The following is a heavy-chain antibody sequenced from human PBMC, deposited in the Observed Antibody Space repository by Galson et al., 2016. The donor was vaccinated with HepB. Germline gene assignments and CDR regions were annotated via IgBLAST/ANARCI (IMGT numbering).Heavy chain of an antibody. CDR3: ARGVLWYGGYGMDG. Sequence: SVKVSCKASGYTFTGHDINWVRQATGQGLEWMGWMNPNSGYTAYAQQFQGRVTMTRMTSTSTAYMELTSLKSEDTAVYYCARGVLWYGGYGMDGWGQGTTVTVSS. V-gene: IGHV1-8*01. D-gene: IGHD2-21*01. CDR1: GYTFTGHD. CDR2: MNPNSGYT. J-gene: IGHJ6*02.